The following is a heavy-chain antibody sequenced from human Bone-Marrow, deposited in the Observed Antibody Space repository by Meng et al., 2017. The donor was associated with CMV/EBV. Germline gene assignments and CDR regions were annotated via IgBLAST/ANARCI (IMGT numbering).Heavy chain of an antibody. V-gene: IGHV3-30*04. CDR3: ARVRLRFLEWLSPDYYYGMDV. CDR2: MSYDGTNK. Sequence: GESLKISCAASGFSFRSYTLHWVRQAPGKGLEWVALMSYDGTNKYYADSVKGRFTISRDNAKNSLYLQMNSLRAEDTAVYYCARVRLRFLEWLSPDYYYGMDVWGQGTTVTVSS. D-gene: IGHD3-3*01. CDR1: GFSFRSYT. J-gene: IGHJ6*02.